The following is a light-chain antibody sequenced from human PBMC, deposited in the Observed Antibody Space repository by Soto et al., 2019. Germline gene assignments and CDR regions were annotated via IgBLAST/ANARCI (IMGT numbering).Light chain of an antibody. Sequence: QSALTQPASVSGSPGQSITVSCSGTSSDVGGYDYVSWYQHHPGSAPQLIIYDVSDRPSGVSNRFSGSKSGNTASLTISGLQAEDEDVYYCKPYTVSSRPRSVFGTGTKLTVL. CDR1: SSDVGGYDY. CDR2: DVS. J-gene: IGLJ1*01. CDR3: KPYTVSSRPRSV. V-gene: IGLV2-14*03.